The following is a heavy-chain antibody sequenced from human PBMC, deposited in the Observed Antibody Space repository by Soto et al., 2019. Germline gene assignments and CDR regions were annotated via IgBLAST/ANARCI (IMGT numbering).Heavy chain of an antibody. V-gene: IGHV1-3*01. CDR1: GSTFTSYP. CDR3: GVPIWGSYRLRNHGMDV. Sequence: ASVKVSCKASGSTFTSYPTHWVRQAPGQRLEWMGWIDAGNGNTKYSQKFRGRVTFTTDTSASTAYMDLSSLRSEDTAVYYCGVPIWGSYRLRNHGMDVWGQGTTVTVSS. J-gene: IGHJ6*02. CDR2: IDAGNGNT. D-gene: IGHD3-16*02.